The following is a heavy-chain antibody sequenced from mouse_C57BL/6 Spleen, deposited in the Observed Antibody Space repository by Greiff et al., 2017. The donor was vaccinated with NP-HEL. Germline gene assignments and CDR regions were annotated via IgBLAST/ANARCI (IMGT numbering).Heavy chain of an antibody. V-gene: IGHV2-6-1*01. Sequence: QVQLKESGPGLVAPSQSLSITCTVSGFSLTSYGVHWVRQPPGKGLEWLVVIWSDGSTTYNSALKSRLSISKDNSKSQVFLKMNSLQTDDTAMYYCARHGEYYDYSYAMDYWGQGTSVTVSS. CDR3: ARHGEYYDYSYAMDY. J-gene: IGHJ4*01. CDR1: GFSLTSYG. D-gene: IGHD2-4*01. CDR2: IWSDGST.